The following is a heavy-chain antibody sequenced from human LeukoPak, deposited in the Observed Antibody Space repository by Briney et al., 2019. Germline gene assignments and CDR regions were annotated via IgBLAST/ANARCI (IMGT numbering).Heavy chain of an antibody. CDR2: IWYDGSNK. CDR3: ARAYCSGGSCYSEGYYYYGMDV. V-gene: IGHV3-33*01. J-gene: IGHJ6*02. D-gene: IGHD2-15*01. CDR1: GFTFSSYG. Sequence: PGGSLRLSCAASGFTFSSYGMHWVRQAPGKGLEWVAVIWYDGSNKYYADSVKGRFTISRDNSKNTLYLQMNSLRAEDTAVYYCARAYCSGGSCYSEGYYYYGMDVWGQGTTVTVSS.